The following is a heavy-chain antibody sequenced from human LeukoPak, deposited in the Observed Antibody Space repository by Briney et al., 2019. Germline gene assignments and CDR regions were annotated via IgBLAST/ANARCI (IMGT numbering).Heavy chain of an antibody. Sequence: QAGGSLRLSCTASGFILSNYWMTWVRQAPGKGLEWVAKIEKDGSATYYVDSMKGRFTVSRDNARNALYLQMNSLRADDTAVYYCVRVGAAFDIWGQGTMVTVSS. CDR1: GFILSNYW. J-gene: IGHJ3*02. V-gene: IGHV3-7*01. D-gene: IGHD3-16*01. CDR2: IEKDGSAT. CDR3: VRVGAAFDI.